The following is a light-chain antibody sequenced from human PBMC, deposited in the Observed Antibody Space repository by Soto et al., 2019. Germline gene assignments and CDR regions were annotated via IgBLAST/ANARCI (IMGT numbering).Light chain of an antibody. CDR3: QQYNHWPLS. Sequence: KGVNQSPAAVSVSPAERATLSCRASQGLGTNLAWYQQRPGQAPRLLIYAASTRATGVPARFSGSGSETEFTLTITTLQSEDFAVYYCQQYNHWPLSFGVGTKVAIK. J-gene: IGKJ4*01. V-gene: IGKV3-15*01. CDR2: AAS. CDR1: QGLGTN.